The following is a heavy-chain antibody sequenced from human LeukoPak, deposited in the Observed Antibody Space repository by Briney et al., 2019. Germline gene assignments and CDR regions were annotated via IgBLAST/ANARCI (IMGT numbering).Heavy chain of an antibody. D-gene: IGHD3-10*02. Sequence: GGSLKLFCAASAFTFSGSARHWVRQASGRGLKSVGRIRSKAHGYATTYAASVKGRFTISRDDSKNTAYLQMNSLKTEDTAVYYCARDVHYGMDVWGQGTTVTVSS. CDR3: ARDVHYGMDV. CDR2: IRSKAHGYAT. J-gene: IGHJ6*02. V-gene: IGHV3-73*01. CDR1: AFTFSGSA.